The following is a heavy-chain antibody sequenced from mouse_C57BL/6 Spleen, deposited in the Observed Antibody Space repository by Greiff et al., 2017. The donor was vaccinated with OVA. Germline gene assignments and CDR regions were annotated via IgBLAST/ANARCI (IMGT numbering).Heavy chain of an antibody. J-gene: IGHJ3*01. CDR1: GFTFSSYG. CDR3: ARQGLGSEGNSWFDY. V-gene: IGHV5-6*01. D-gene: IGHD3-3*01. CDR2: ISSGGSYT. Sequence: EVQVVESGGDLVKPGGSLKLSCAASGFTFSSYGMSWVRQTPDKRLEWVATISSGGSYTYYPDSVKGRFTISRDNAKNTLYLQMSSLKSEDTAMYYCARQGLGSEGNSWFDYWGQGTLVTVSA.